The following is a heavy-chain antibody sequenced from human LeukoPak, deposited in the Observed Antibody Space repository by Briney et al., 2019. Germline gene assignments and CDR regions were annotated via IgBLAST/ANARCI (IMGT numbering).Heavy chain of an antibody. J-gene: IGHJ4*02. CDR1: GFTFSSYS. V-gene: IGHV3-21*01. CDR3: ARGEELRYFDWLLSAQDRSFYYFDY. CDR2: ISSSSYI. D-gene: IGHD3-9*01. Sequence: PGGSLRLSCAASGFTFSSYSMNWVRQAPGKGLEWVSSISSSSYIYYADSVKGRFTISRDIAKNSLYLQMNSLRAEDTAVYYCARGEELRYFDWLLSAQDRSFYYFDYWGQGTLVTVSS.